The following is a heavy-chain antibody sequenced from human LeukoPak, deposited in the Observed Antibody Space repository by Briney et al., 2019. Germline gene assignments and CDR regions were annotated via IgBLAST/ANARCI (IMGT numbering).Heavy chain of an antibody. V-gene: IGHV4-39*07. D-gene: IGHD2-15*01. CDR3: ARANLLRGFTSGLYYYFYIDV. CDR2: IYYSGST. CDR1: GGSISSSNYY. J-gene: IGHJ6*03. Sequence: SETLSLTCTVSGGSISSSNYYWGWIRQPPGKGLEWIGSIYYSGSTYYSPSLKSRVTISVDTSKNQFSLKLSSVTAADTAVYYCARANLLRGFTSGLYYYFYIDVWGKGTTVAVSS.